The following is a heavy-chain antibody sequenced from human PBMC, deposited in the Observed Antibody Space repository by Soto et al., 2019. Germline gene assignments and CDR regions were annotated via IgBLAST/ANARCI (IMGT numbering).Heavy chain of an antibody. CDR3: ARDGSTVTPYYYGMDV. D-gene: IGHD4-17*01. V-gene: IGHV4-59*01. Sequence: SETLSLTCTVAGGSISSYYWSWIRQPPGKGLEWIGYIYYSGSTNYNPSLKSRVTISVGTSKNQFSLKLSSVTAADTAVYYCARDGSTVTPYYYGMDVWGQGNTVTVSS. CDR1: GGSISSYY. CDR2: IYYSGST. J-gene: IGHJ6*02.